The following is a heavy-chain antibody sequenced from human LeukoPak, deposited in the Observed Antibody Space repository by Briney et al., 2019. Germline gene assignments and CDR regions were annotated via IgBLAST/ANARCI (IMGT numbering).Heavy chain of an antibody. Sequence: GGSLRLSCAASGFTFSSYSMNWVRQAPGKGLEWVSSISSSSSYIYYADSVKGRFTISSDNAKNSLYLQMNSLRAEDTAVYYCARPSAADTAMVTPNWFDPWGQGTLVTVSS. J-gene: IGHJ5*02. CDR2: ISSSSSYI. D-gene: IGHD5-18*01. V-gene: IGHV3-21*01. CDR3: ARPSAADTAMVTPNWFDP. CDR1: GFTFSSYS.